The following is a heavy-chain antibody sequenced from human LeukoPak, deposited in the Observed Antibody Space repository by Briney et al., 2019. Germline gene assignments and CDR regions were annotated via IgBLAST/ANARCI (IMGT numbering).Heavy chain of an antibody. Sequence: KPGGSLRLSCAASGFTFSSYGMNWVRQAPGKGLEWVSSISSSSSYIYYADSVKGRFTISRDNAKNSLYLQMNSLRAEDTAVYYCARDGKTTVVTPSAYWGQGTLVTVSS. CDR3: ARDGKTTVVTPSAY. J-gene: IGHJ4*02. CDR1: GFTFSSYG. D-gene: IGHD4-23*01. CDR2: ISSSSSYI. V-gene: IGHV3-21*01.